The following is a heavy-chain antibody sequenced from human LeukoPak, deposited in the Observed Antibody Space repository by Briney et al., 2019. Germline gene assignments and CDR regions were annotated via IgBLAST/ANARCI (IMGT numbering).Heavy chain of an antibody. CDR3: ARADWGFGNFDL. CDR2: IYYSGST. D-gene: IGHD7-27*01. V-gene: IGHV4-59*01. Sequence: SETLSLTCTVSGGSISSYYWSWVRQPPGKGLEWIGYIYYSGSTNYNPSLKSRVTISVDTSKNQFSLKLSSVTAADTAVYYCARADWGFGNFDLWGRGTLVTVSS. J-gene: IGHJ2*01. CDR1: GGSISSYY.